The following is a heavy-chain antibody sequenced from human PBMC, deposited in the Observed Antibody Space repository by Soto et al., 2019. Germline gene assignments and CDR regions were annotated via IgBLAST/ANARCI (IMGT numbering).Heavy chain of an antibody. CDR2: INPSGGST. CDR1: GYTFTSYY. CDR3: ARAWDIVVVPAANEFWNYDFFLWFDP. V-gene: IGHV1-46*01. J-gene: IGHJ5*02. Sequence: ASVKVSCKASGYTFTSYYMHWVRQAPGQGLEWMGIINPSGGSTSYAQKFQGRVTMTRDTSTSTVYMELSSLRSEDTAVYYCARAWDIVVVPAANEFWNYDFFLWFDPWGQGTLVTVSS. D-gene: IGHD2-2*01.